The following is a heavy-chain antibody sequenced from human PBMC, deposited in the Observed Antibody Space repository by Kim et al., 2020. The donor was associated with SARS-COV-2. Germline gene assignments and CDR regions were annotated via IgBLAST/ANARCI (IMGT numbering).Heavy chain of an antibody. CDR1: GFNFNDYA. V-gene: IGHV3-33*08. D-gene: IGHD6-13*01. CDR2: IWNDGNNK. Sequence: GGSLRLSCAASGFNFNDYAFHWVRQVPGKGLEWVADIWNDGNNKFYGDFVEGRFTISRDTSKNTVYLEMNNLRHEETALYFCARELKEAAVDYWGQGTLVTVSS. CDR3: ARELKEAAVDY. J-gene: IGHJ4*02.